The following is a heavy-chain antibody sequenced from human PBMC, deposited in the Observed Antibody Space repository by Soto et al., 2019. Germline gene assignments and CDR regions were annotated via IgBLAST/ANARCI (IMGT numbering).Heavy chain of an antibody. J-gene: IGHJ4*02. V-gene: IGHV3-53*04. CDR1: GFSVSSNY. Sequence: EVRLVESGGGLVQPGGSLRLSCAASGFSVSSNYMTWVRQAPGKGLEWVSLVYSGGATHYAASVKGRFTISTHSSQSTLFLQMNSLRTEATATYYCVRGRYGSEIHWGQGTKVTVSS. D-gene: IGHD3-10*01. CDR2: VYSGGAT. CDR3: VRGRYGSEIH.